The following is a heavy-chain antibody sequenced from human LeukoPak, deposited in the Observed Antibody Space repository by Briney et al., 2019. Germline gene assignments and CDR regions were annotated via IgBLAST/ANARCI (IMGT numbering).Heavy chain of an antibody. CDR1: GYTFTSYG. V-gene: IGHV1-18*01. D-gene: IGHD6-13*01. CDR2: ISAYNGNT. CDR3: ARGLKGYSSSLTGY. J-gene: IGHJ4*02. Sequence: ASVKVSCKASGYTFTSYGISWVRQAPGQGLEWMGWISAYNGNTNYAQKLQGRVTMTTDTSTSTAYMELRSLRSDDTAVYYCARGLKGYSSSLTGYWGQGTLVTVSS.